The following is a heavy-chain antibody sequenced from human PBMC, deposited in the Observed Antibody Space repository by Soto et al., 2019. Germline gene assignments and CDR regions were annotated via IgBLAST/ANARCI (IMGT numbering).Heavy chain of an antibody. Sequence: EVQLVESGGGLVQPGRSLRLSCAASGFNFDDYAMHWVRQAPRKGLEWVSGISWNSGSIGYADSVKGRFTISRDNAKNSLYLQMNSLRAEDTALYSFAKVGLGTTVTTGGAFDIWGQGTMVTVSS. CDR2: ISWNSGSI. J-gene: IGHJ3*02. CDR1: GFNFDDYA. CDR3: AKVGLGTTVTTGGAFDI. D-gene: IGHD4-17*01. V-gene: IGHV3-9*01.